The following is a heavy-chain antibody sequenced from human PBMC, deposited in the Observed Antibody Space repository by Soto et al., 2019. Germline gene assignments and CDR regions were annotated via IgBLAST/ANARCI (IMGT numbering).Heavy chain of an antibody. D-gene: IGHD1-26*01. CDR1: GFTVSSNY. V-gene: IGHV3-53*01. J-gene: IGHJ6*02. Sequence: GGSLRLSCAASGFTVSSNYMSWVRQAPGKGLEWVSVIYSGGSTYYADSVKGRFTISRDNSKNTLYLQMNSLRAEDTAVYYCAKGIVGATLGYYYYYGMDVWGQGTTVTVSS. CDR2: IYSGGST. CDR3: AKGIVGATLGYYYYYGMDV.